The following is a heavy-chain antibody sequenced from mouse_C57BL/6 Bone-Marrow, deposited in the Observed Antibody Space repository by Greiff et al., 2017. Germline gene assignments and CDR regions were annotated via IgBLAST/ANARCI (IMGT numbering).Heavy chain of an antibody. CDR2: IYPGSGST. J-gene: IGHJ1*03. V-gene: IGHV1-55*01. Sequence: QVQLQQPGAELVKPGASVKMSCKASGYTFTSYWITWVKQRPGQGLEWIGDIYPGSGSTNYNEKFKRKATRTVDTSSSTAYMQLRSLTSEDSAVYYCARDYYGSSYWYFDVWGTGTTVTVSS. D-gene: IGHD1-1*01. CDR1: GYTFTSYW. CDR3: ARDYYGSSYWYFDV.